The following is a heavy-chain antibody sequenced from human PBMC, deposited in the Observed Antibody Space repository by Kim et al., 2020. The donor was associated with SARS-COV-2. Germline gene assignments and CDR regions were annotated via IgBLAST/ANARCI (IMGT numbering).Heavy chain of an antibody. V-gene: IGHV5-51*01. J-gene: IGHJ6*02. CDR1: GYSFTSYW. D-gene: IGHD4-17*01. CDR2: IYPGDSDT. Sequence: GESLKISCKGSGYSFTSYWIGWVRQMPGKGLEWMGIIYPGDSDTRYSPSFQGQVTISADKSISTAYLQWSSLKASDTAMYYCARRQADYGDYPAYGMDVWGQGTTVTVSS. CDR3: ARRQADYGDYPAYGMDV.